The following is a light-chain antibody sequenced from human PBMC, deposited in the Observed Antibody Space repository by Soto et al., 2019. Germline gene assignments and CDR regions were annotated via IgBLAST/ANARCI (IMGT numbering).Light chain of an antibody. CDR3: QQYNSYSPT. Sequence: MTQSPPTLPLSPGERAIVSCRASQSIGTYLAWYQQKPGKAPKLLIYKASTLKSGVPSRFSGSGSGTEFTLTIRSLQPDDFATYYCQQYNSYSPTFGQGTKVDNK. CDR1: QSIGTY. CDR2: KAS. J-gene: IGKJ1*01. V-gene: IGKV1-5*03.